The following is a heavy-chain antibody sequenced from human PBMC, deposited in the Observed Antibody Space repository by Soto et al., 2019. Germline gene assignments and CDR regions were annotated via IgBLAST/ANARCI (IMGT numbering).Heavy chain of an antibody. CDR2: IYASGAT. Sequence: PSETLSLTCTVSGGSISSYYWSWIRQPPGGTLEWIGYIYASGATTYNPSLESRVTMSVDMPNNEFSLELTSVTAADTAVYYCARSHSFDGSIYHYYFDFWGQGTLVTVSP. D-gene: IGHD3-3*02. CDR3: ARSHSFDGSIYHYYFDF. J-gene: IGHJ4*02. V-gene: IGHV4-59*01. CDR1: GGSISSYY.